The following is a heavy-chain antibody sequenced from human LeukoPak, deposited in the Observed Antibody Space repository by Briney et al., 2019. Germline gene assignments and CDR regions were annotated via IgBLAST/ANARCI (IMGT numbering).Heavy chain of an antibody. J-gene: IGHJ3*02. CDR2: IKQDGSEK. Sequence: GGSLRLSCAASGFSFSSYWMSWVRQAPGKGLDWVANIKQDGSEKHYVDSVKGRFTISRDNAKNSLYLQMNSLRVEDTAVYYCARGPTKGNALDIWGQGTMVTVSA. V-gene: IGHV3-7*01. CDR3: ARGPTKGNALDI. D-gene: IGHD2-8*01. CDR1: GFSFSSYW.